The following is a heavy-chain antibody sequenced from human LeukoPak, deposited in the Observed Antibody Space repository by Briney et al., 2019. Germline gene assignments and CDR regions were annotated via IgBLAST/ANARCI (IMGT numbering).Heavy chain of an antibody. CDR2: ISSSSSYI. V-gene: IGHV3-21*01. CDR1: GFTFSSYS. J-gene: IGHJ6*03. CDR3: ARGQKGHYYYMDV. Sequence: PGGSLRLSCAASGFTFSSYSMNWVRQAPGKGLEWVSSISSSSSYIYYADSVKGRFTISRDNAKNSLYLQMNSLRAEDTAVYYCARGQKGHYYYMDVWGKGTTVTVSS.